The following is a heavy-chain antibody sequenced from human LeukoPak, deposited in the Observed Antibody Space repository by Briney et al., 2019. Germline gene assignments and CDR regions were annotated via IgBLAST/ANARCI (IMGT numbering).Heavy chain of an antibody. J-gene: IGHJ4*02. CDR3: ARGFYGSGSWEEY. CDR1: GYTFTGYY. Sequence: GASVKVSCKASGYTFTGYYMHWVRQAPGQGLEWMGWINPNSGGTNYAQKFQGRVTMTRDTSISTAYMELSSLRSEDTAVYYCARGFYGSGSWEEYWGQGTLVTVSS. CDR2: INPNSGGT. V-gene: IGHV1-2*02. D-gene: IGHD3-10*01.